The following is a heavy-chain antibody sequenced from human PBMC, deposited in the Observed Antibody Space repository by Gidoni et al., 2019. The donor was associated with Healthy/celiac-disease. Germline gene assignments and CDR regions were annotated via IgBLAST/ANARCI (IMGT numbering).Heavy chain of an antibody. J-gene: IGHJ6*02. CDR1: GYTFTGYY. V-gene: IGHV1-2*02. CDR2: INPNSGGT. CDR3: ARETVVVVAADGMDV. D-gene: IGHD2-15*01. Sequence: QVQLVQSGAEVKKPGASVKVSCKASGYTFTGYYMHWVRQAPGQGLEWMGWINPNSGGTNYAQKFQGRVTMTRDTSISTVYMELSRLRADDTAVYYCARETVVVVAADGMDVWGQGTTVTVSS.